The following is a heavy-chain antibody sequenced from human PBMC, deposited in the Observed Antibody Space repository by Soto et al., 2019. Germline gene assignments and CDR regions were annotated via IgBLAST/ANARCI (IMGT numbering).Heavy chain of an antibody. V-gene: IGHV3-23*01. CDR1: GFTFSSYV. Sequence: EVQLLESGGGLVQPGGSLRLSCAASGFTFSSYVMSWVRQAPGKGLEWVSAISGSGGSTYYADSVKGRFTISRDNSKNTLYLQMNSLRAEDTAVYYCAKGLYSSGHMGAFDYWGQGTLVTVSS. CDR3: AKGLYSSGHMGAFDY. J-gene: IGHJ4*02. D-gene: IGHD6-19*01. CDR2: ISGSGGST.